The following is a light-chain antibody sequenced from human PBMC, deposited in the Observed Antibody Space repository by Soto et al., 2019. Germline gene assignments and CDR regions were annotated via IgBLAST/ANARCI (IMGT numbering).Light chain of an antibody. CDR3: CSYAGSVV. CDR1: SSDVGSYNL. Sequence: QSALTQPASVSGSPGQSITISCTGTSSDVGSYNLVSWYQQHPGKAPPLMIYEGSKRPSGVSNRFSGSKSGNTASLTISGLQAEDEADYYCCSYAGSVVFGGGTKLTVL. J-gene: IGLJ2*01. V-gene: IGLV2-23*01. CDR2: EGS.